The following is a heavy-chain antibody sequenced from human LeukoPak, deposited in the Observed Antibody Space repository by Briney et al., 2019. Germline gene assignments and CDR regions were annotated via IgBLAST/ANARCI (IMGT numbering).Heavy chain of an antibody. D-gene: IGHD2-15*01. CDR3: NRWHISGVSYSNV. Sequence: GGSLRLSCKASGFTFGKYSMSWVRQAPGKGLEWVGFIRTQDGTTKYAESVRGRFTISRDESTRIAYLQMNSLKTEDTAVYHCNRWHISGVSYSNVWGRGTRVTVSS. V-gene: IGHV3-49*04. J-gene: IGHJ4*02. CDR1: GFTFGKYS. CDR2: IRTQDGTT.